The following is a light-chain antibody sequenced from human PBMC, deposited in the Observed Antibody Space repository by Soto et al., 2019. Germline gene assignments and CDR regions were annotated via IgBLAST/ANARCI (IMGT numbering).Light chain of an antibody. CDR2: DVS. J-gene: IGLJ1*01. CDR3: SSFTTSTSYA. CDR1: SSDVGAYDY. V-gene: IGLV2-14*03. Sequence: QPVLTQPASVSGSPGQSITISCTGTSSDVGAYDYVSWYQQHPGEVPKLMIFDVSDRPSGVSNRFSGSKSGNTASLTISGLQAEDEADYYCSSFTTSTSYAFGTGTKLTVL.